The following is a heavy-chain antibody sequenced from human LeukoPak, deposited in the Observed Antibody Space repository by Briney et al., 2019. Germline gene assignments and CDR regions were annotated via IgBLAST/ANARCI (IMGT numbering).Heavy chain of an antibody. J-gene: IGHJ6*02. CDR2: IYYSGST. CDR3: ASRTNPLYYYGMDV. V-gene: IGHV4-39*01. Sequence: SETLSLTCTVSGGSISSSSYYWGWIRQPPGKGLEWIGSIYYSGSTYYNPSLKSRVTISVDTSKNQFSLKLSSVTAADTAVYYCASRTNPLYYYGMDVWGQGTTVTVSS. CDR1: GGSISSSSYY.